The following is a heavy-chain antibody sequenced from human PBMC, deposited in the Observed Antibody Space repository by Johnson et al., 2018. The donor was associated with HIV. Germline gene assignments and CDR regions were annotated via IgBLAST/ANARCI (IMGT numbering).Heavy chain of an antibody. V-gene: IGHV3-23*03. CDR1: EFTFRGSA. D-gene: IGHD6-13*01. CDR3: ASITTIAAAGRGAFDI. J-gene: IGHJ3*02. Sequence: VQLVESGGGVVRPGGSLRLSCAASEFTFRGSAMSWVRQAPGKGLEWVSLLSSAGSTYYADSVKGRFTISRDNSKNTLYLQMNSLRAEDTAVYYCASITTIAAAGRGAFDIWGQGTMVTVSS. CDR2: LSSAGST.